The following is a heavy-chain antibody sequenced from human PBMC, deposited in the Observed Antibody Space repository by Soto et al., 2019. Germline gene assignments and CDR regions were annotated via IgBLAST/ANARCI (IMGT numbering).Heavy chain of an antibody. D-gene: IGHD2-2*01. CDR2: ISSNGGST. Sequence: PGGSLRLSCSASGFTFSSYAMHWVRQAPGKGLEYVSAISSNGGSTYYADSVKGRFTISRDNSKNTLYLQMSSLRSDDTAVYYCATNRVVVPAAIFDYWGQGTLVTVSS. J-gene: IGHJ4*02. CDR1: GFTFSSYA. V-gene: IGHV3-64D*08. CDR3: ATNRVVVPAAIFDY.